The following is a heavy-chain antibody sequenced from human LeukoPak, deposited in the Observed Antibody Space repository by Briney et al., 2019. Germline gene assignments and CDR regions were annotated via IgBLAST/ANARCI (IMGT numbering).Heavy chain of an antibody. CDR1: GFTFSSYS. CDR2: ITGSSSYI. D-gene: IGHD5-24*01. Sequence: PGGSLRLSCAASGFTFSSYSMNWVRQAPGQGLEWVSSITGSSSYIYYADSMKGRFTISRDNAKNSLYLQMNSLRAEDTAVYHCARGTPTKWFDPWGQGTLVTVSS. J-gene: IGHJ5*02. CDR3: ARGTPTKWFDP. V-gene: IGHV3-21*01.